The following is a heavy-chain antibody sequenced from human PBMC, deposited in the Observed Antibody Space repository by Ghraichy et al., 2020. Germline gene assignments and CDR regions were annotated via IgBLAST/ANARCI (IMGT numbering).Heavy chain of an antibody. D-gene: IGHD3-9*01. CDR3: ARPNYDILTDYYGMDV. J-gene: IGHJ6*02. CDR1: GGTFSSYA. Sequence: SVKVSCKASGGTFSSYAISWVRQAPGQGLEWMGGIIPIFGTANYAQKFQGRVTITADESTSTAYMELSSLRSEDTAVYYCARPNYDILTDYYGMDVWGQGTTVTVSS. CDR2: IIPIFGTA. V-gene: IGHV1-69*13.